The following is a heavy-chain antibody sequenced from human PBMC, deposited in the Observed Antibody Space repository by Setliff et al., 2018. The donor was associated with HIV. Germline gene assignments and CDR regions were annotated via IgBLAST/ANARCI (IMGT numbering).Heavy chain of an antibody. CDR1: GGSISGSNYV. D-gene: IGHD3-16*01. V-gene: IGHV4-39*07. J-gene: IGHJ4*02. Sequence: PSETLSLTCTVYGGSISGSNYVWGWIGQTPRKGLEWIGTIHYSGSTYHNPSLESRLTISVDTSKNQFSLKLSSVTAADTAVYYCARHRGRATPFDYWGQGTLVTVSS. CDR2: IHYSGST. CDR3: ARHRGRATPFDY.